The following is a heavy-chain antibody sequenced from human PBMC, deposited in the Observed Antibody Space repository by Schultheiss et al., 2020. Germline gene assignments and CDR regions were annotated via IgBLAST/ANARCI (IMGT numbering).Heavy chain of an antibody. V-gene: IGHV1-69*02. CDR2: IIPILGIA. J-gene: IGHJ4*02. Sequence: SVKVSCKASGGTFSSYTISWVRQAPGQGLEWMGRIIPILGIANYAQKFQGRVTITADKSTSTAYMELSSLRSEDTAVYYCARLLGIAVAGQDDYWGQGTLVTVSS. CDR1: GGTFSSYT. CDR3: ARLLGIAVAGQDDY. D-gene: IGHD6-19*01.